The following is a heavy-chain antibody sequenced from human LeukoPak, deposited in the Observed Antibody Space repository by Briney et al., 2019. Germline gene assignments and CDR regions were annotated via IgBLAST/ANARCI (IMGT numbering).Heavy chain of an antibody. D-gene: IGHD3-9*01. Sequence: GGSLRLSCAASGFTFSTYVMSWVRQAPGKGLEWVSGISGGGDNTYYADSVKGRFTISRDNSKNTLYLQMNSLRAEDTAVYYCAKGSGYDTDFDYWGQGTLVIVSS. J-gene: IGHJ4*02. V-gene: IGHV3-23*01. CDR3: AKGSGYDTDFDY. CDR1: GFTFSTYV. CDR2: ISGGGDNT.